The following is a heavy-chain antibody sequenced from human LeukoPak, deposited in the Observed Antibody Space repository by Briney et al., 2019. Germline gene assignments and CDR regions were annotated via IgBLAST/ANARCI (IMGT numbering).Heavy chain of an antibody. CDR2: ISTSSSKI. J-gene: IGHJ4*02. CDR1: GFSFSTFS. D-gene: IGHD2-21*01. Sequence: GGSLRLSCAASGFSFSTFSMNWVRQAPGKGLEWVSYISTSSSKIYYADSVKGRFTISRDNAKNSLYLQMNSLRADDTAVYHCMRDGFDHWGQGTLVTVSS. CDR3: MRDGFDH. V-gene: IGHV3-48*04.